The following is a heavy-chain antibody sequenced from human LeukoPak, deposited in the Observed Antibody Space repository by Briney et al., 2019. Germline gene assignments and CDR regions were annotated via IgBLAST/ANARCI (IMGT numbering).Heavy chain of an antibody. CDR1: GGSISSYY. CDR2: IYYSGST. J-gene: IGHJ4*02. Sequence: SETLSLTCTVSGGSISSYYWSWIRQPPGKGLEWIGYIYYSGSTNYNPSLKSRVTISVDTSTDRFSLKVSSVTAADTAVYYCARSVATITRYFDYWGQGSLVTVSS. D-gene: IGHD5-24*01. CDR3: ARSVATITRYFDY. V-gene: IGHV4-59*12.